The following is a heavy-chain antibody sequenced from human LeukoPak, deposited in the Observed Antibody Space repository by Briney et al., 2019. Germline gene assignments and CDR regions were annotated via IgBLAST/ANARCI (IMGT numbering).Heavy chain of an antibody. CDR3: ARVDYDGGYFDY. D-gene: IGHD3-22*01. V-gene: IGHV4-61*05. Sequence: TSETLSLTCTVSGGSISSSSYYWGWIRQPPGKGLEWIGYIYYSGSTNYNPSLKSRVTISVDTSKNQFSLKLSSVTAADTAVYYCARVDYDGGYFDYWGQGTLVTVSS. CDR1: GGSISSSSYY. J-gene: IGHJ4*02. CDR2: IYYSGST.